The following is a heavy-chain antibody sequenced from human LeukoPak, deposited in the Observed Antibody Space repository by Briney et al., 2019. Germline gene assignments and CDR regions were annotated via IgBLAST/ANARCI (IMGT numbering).Heavy chain of an antibody. J-gene: IGHJ4*02. CDR2: MNPNSGNT. D-gene: IGHD3-22*01. V-gene: IGHV1-8*03. CDR3: AREVYYDSSGYYN. CDR1: GYTFTSYD. Sequence: ASVKVTCKASGYTFTSYDINWVRQATGQGLEWMGWMNPNSGNTGYAQKFQGRVTITRNTSISTAYMELSSLRSEDTAVYYCAREVYYDSSGYYNWGQGTLVTVSS.